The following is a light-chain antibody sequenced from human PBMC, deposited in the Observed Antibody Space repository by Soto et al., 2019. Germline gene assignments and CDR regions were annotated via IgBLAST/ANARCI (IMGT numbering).Light chain of an antibody. Sequence: DIVLTQSPATLSLSPGERATISCRASQSVSSYLAWYQQKPGQAPRLLIYDASNMATGIPARFSGSGSGTVFTLTSSSLEPEAFAVYYCQQRSNWPSFGGGTKVEIK. J-gene: IGKJ4*01. CDR1: QSVSSY. V-gene: IGKV3-11*01. CDR3: QQRSNWPS. CDR2: DAS.